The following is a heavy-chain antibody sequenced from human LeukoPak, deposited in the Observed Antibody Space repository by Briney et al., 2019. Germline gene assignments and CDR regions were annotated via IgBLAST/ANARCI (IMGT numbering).Heavy chain of an antibody. Sequence: GGSLRLSCVVSGFTLDDYAMHWVRQAPGKGLEWVSGISWNSGSIGYADSVKGRFTISRDNAKNSLYLQMNSLRAEDTAIYYCAKDGEWTFDIWGQGTLVTVSS. J-gene: IGHJ3*02. CDR3: AKDGEWTFDI. CDR1: GFTLDDYA. V-gene: IGHV3-9*01. CDR2: ISWNSGSI. D-gene: IGHD3-3*01.